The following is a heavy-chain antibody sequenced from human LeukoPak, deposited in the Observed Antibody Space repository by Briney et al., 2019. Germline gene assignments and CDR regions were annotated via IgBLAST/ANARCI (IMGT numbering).Heavy chain of an antibody. D-gene: IGHD3-10*01. CDR1: GFTFSICA. J-gene: IGHJ6*02. Sequence: GGSLRLSCAASGFTFSICAMHWVRQAPGKGLEWVAVISYDGSNKNYADSVKGRFTISRDNSKNTLYLQMNSLRAEDTAVYYCASRNLLWFGEFDYYYGMDVWGQGTTVTVSS. CDR3: ASRNLLWFGEFDYYYGMDV. V-gene: IGHV3-30*14. CDR2: ISYDGSNK.